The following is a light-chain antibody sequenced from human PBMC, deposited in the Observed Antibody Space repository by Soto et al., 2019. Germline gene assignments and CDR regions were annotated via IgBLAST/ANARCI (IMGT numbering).Light chain of an antibody. CDR3: YSAADNNPVV. J-gene: IGLJ2*01. Sequence: SYELTQPSSVSVSPGQTARITCSGDVLAKKYARWFQQKPGQAPVLVIYKDSERPSGIPERFSGYSSGTTVTLTISGAQVEDEADYYCYSAADNNPVVFGGGTKRTVL. CDR2: KDS. CDR1: VLAKKY. V-gene: IGLV3-27*01.